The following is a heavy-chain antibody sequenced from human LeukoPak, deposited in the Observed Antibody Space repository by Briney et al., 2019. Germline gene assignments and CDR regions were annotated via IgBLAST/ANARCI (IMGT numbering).Heavy chain of an antibody. CDR3: ARDPPGERNY. Sequence: SETLSLTCIVSGGSISSISSNNYHWGWIRQPPGKGLEWIGSIYYSGSTYYNPSLKSRVTISVDTSKNQFSLKLSSVTAADTAVYYCARDPPGERNYWGQGTLVTVSS. CDR1: GGSISSISSNNYH. J-gene: IGHJ4*02. V-gene: IGHV4-39*07. D-gene: IGHD2-21*01. CDR2: IYYSGST.